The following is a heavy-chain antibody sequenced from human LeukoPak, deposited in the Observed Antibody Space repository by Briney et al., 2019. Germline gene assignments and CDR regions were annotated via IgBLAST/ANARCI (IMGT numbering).Heavy chain of an antibody. CDR2: IYYSGST. Sequence: SETLTLTCTVSGGSNSSSSYYWGWIRQPPGKGLEWIGSIYYSGSTYYNPSLKSRVTISVDTSKNQFSLKLSSVTAADTAVYYCATYHQRFDPWGQGTLVTVSS. J-gene: IGHJ5*02. CDR1: GGSNSSSSYY. CDR3: ATYHQRFDP. V-gene: IGHV4-39*01. D-gene: IGHD2-2*01.